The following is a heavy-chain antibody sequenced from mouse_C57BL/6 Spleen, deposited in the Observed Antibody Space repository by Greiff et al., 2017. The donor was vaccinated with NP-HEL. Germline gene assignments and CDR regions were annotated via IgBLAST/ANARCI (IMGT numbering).Heavy chain of an antibody. V-gene: IGHV5-16*01. D-gene: IGHD2-4*01. Sequence: DVMLVESEGGLVQPGSSMKLSCTASGFTFSDYYMAWVRQVPEKGLEWVANINYDGSSTYYLDSLKSRFIISRDNAKNILYLQMSSLKSEDTATYYCARALYDYDDAMDYWGQGTSVTVSS. J-gene: IGHJ4*01. CDR3: ARALYDYDDAMDY. CDR2: INYDGSST. CDR1: GFTFSDYY.